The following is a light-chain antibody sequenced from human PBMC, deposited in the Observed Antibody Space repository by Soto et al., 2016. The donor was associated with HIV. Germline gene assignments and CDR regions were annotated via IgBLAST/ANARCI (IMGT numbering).Light chain of an antibody. V-gene: IGLV3-21*03. J-gene: IGLJ2*01. Sequence: SYELTQPPSLSVAPRKTARITCGGNNVGSKSVQWYQQKPGQAPILVLYDDSDRPSGIPGRFSGSNSGDTATLTISRVEAGDEADYYCQVWDASTDLVVFGGGTKLTVL. CDR3: QVWDASTDLVV. CDR1: NVGSKS. CDR2: DDS.